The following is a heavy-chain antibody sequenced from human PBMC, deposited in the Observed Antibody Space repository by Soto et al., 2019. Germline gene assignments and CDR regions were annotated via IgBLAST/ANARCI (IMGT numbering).Heavy chain of an antibody. D-gene: IGHD5-18*01. V-gene: IGHV3-33*01. CDR1: GFIFTTYG. Sequence: GGSLRLSCAASGFIFTTYGMHWVRQAPGKGLEWVAVIWYDGSNEYYADSVKGRFTISRDNSKNTLYLQMNSLRAEDTAVYYCARDIQEYYFDYWGQGTLVTVSS. CDR2: IWYDGSNE. CDR3: ARDIQEYYFDY. J-gene: IGHJ4*02.